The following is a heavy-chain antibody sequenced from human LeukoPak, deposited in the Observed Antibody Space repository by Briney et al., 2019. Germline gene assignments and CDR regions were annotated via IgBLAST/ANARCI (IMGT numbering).Heavy chain of an antibody. V-gene: IGHV3-7*03. CDR3: ARIPYYDILTGYYNFDY. J-gene: IGHJ4*02. D-gene: IGHD3-9*01. Sequence: GGSLRLSCAASGFTFSAYWMSWVRQAPGKGLEWVANIRQDGSETYYADSAKGRFTISRDNAKNSLYMQLNSLTAEDTAVYYCARIPYYDILTGYYNFDYWGQGTLVTVSS. CDR1: GFTFSAYW. CDR2: IRQDGSET.